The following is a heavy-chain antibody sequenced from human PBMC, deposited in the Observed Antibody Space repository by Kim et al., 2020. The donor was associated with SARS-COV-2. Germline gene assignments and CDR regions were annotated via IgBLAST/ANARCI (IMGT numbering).Heavy chain of an antibody. Sequence: SVKVSCKASGGTFSSYAISWVRQAPGQGLEWRGGIIPIFGTANYAQKFQGRVTITADESTSTAYMELSSLRSEDTAVYYCARDPPEATNYYYYGMDVWPRDHGHRLL. D-gene: IGHD1-26*01. CDR2: IIPIFGTA. CDR3: ARDPPEATNYYYYGMDV. J-gene: IGHJ6*02. V-gene: IGHV1-69*13. CDR1: GGTFSSYA.